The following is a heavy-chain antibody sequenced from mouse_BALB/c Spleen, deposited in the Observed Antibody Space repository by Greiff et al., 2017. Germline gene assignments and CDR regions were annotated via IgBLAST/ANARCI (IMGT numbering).Heavy chain of an antibody. J-gene: IGHJ2*01. CDR3: AREYGNSPFDY. D-gene: IGHD2-10*02. CDR1: GYTFTNYW. V-gene: IGHV1-63*02. CDR2: IYPGGGYT. Sequence: VKLQESGAELVRPGTSVKISCKASGYTFTNYWLGWVKQRPGHGLEWIGDIYPGGGYTNYNEKFKGKATLTADTSSSTAYMQLSSLTSEDSAVYFCAREYGNSPFDYWGQGTTLTVSS.